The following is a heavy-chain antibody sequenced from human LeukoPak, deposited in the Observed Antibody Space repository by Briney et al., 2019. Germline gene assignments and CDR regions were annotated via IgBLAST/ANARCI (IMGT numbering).Heavy chain of an antibody. V-gene: IGHV4-59*01. CDR1: GGSISSYY. CDR3: ARADVLLWFGELFY. Sequence: SETLSLTCTVSGGSISSYYWSWIRQPPGKGLEWIGYIYYSGSTNYNPPLKSRVTISVDTSKNQFSLKLSSVTAADTAVYYCARADVLLWFGELFYWGQGTLVTVSS. D-gene: IGHD3-10*01. J-gene: IGHJ4*02. CDR2: IYYSGST.